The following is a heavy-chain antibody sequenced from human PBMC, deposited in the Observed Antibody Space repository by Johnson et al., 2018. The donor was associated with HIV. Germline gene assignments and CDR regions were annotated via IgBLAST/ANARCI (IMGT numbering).Heavy chain of an antibody. CDR3: ARYSGSYLPDAFDI. Sequence: VHLVESGGGLVQPGGSLRLSCAASGFTFSSYWMSWVRQAPGKGLEWVANIKQDGSEKYYVDSVKGRFTISRDNAKNSLYLQMNSLRAEDTAVYYCARYSGSYLPDAFDIWGQGTMVTVSS. CDR1: GFTFSSYW. J-gene: IGHJ3*02. V-gene: IGHV3-7*01. D-gene: IGHD1-26*01. CDR2: IKQDGSEK.